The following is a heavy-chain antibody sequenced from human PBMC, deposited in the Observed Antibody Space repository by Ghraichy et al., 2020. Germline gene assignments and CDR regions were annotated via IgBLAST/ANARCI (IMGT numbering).Heavy chain of an antibody. CDR1: GFTFSSYG. CDR3: AKDEDIVVVPAAIESSYMDV. Sequence: LTCAASGFTFSSYGMHWVRQAPGKGLEWVAFIRYDGSNKYYADSVKGRFTISRDSSKNTLYLQMNSLRAEDTAVYYCAKDEDIVVVPAAIESSYMDVWGKGTTVTVSS. J-gene: IGHJ6*03. CDR2: IRYDGSNK. V-gene: IGHV3-30*02. D-gene: IGHD2-2*01.